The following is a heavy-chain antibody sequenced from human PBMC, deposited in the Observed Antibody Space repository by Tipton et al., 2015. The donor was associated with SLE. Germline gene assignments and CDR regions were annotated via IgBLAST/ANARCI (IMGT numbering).Heavy chain of an antibody. CDR2: IYYTGST. Sequence: TLSLTCSVSDGSITSYYWSWIRQPPGKGLEWIGHIYYTGSTYYNPSLKSRVSLSVDTSKNQFSLRLTSVTAADTAVYYCARGAIAATGPYGDTREFDYWGQGTLVTVSS. D-gene: IGHD6-13*01. CDR1: DGSITSYY. V-gene: IGHV4-59*12. CDR3: ARGAIAATGPYGDTREFDY. J-gene: IGHJ4*02.